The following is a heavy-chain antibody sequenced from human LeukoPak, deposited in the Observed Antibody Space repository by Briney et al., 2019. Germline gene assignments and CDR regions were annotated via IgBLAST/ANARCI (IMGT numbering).Heavy chain of an antibody. CDR2: INTDGSTT. Sequence: GGSLRLSCAASGFTFSNSWMHWVRQAPGKRLVWVSHINTDGSTTNYADSVKGRFTISRDNARNTVYLQMNSLRAEDSAVYYCANSYSPPHFWGQGTLVTVSS. CDR3: ANSYSPPHF. D-gene: IGHD3-10*01. CDR1: GFTFSNSW. V-gene: IGHV3-74*01. J-gene: IGHJ4*02.